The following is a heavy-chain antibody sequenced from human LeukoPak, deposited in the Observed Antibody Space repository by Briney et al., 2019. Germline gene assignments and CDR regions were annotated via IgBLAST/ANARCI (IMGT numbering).Heavy chain of an antibody. CDR1: GDSISSYY. V-gene: IGHV4-59*01. J-gene: IGHJ4*02. CDR2: IYYNGYT. Sequence: SETLSLTCTVSGDSISSYYWSWIRQPPGKGLEWIGYIYYNGYTDYNPSLKSRVTISLHTSKNQFSLKLSSVTAEDTAVYYCARDRHWTNDWVFDYWGQGTLVTVSS. D-gene: IGHD1/OR15-1a*01. CDR3: ARDRHWTNDWVFDY.